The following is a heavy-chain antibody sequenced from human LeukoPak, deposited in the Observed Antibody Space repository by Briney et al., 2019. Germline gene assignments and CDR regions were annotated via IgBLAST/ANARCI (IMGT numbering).Heavy chain of an antibody. CDR2: IWQEGRKK. J-gene: IGHJ4*02. D-gene: IGHD3-3*01. CDR1: GYSFKTYG. V-gene: IGHV3-33*01. Sequence: QPGRPLRLPCVGSGYSFKTYGMQWVRQGPGKGLDGVAFIWQEGRKKYYADSVKGRFTISRDDSKDPPYLQITSRRAQDPAVFYVARDFGHDDYKLDYWGQGTLVPVSS. CDR3: ARDFGHDDYKLDY.